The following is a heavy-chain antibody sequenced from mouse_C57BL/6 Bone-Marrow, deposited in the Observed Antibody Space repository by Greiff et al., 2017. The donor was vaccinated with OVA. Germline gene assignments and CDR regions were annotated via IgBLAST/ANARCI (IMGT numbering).Heavy chain of an antibody. V-gene: IGHV1-50*01. CDR2: IDPSDSYT. CDR3: ARLPGY. J-gene: IGHJ2*01. Sequence: VQLQQPGAELVKPGASVKLSCKASGYTFTSYWMQWVKQRPGQGLEWIGEIDPSDSYTNYNQKFKSKATLTVDTSSSTAYMQLSSLTSEDSAVYYCARLPGYWGQGTTLTVSS. CDR1: GYTFTSYW. D-gene: IGHD5-5*01.